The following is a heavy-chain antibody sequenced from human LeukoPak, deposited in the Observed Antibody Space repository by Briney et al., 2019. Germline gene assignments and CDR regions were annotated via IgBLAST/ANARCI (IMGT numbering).Heavy chain of an antibody. CDR2: IYTTGNI. Sequence: SETLSLTCTVSGDSISRDYWSWIRQPAGKGLEWIGRIYTTGNINYNPSLKSRVTMSIDASKNQFSLRLTSVTAADTAVYYCARCSGYYHNYYCDYWGQGALVTVSS. CDR1: GDSISRDY. D-gene: IGHD3-22*01. CDR3: ARCSGYYHNYYCDY. J-gene: IGHJ4*02. V-gene: IGHV4-4*07.